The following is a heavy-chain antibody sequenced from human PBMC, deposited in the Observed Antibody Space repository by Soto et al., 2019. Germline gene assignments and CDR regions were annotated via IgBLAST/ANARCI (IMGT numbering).Heavy chain of an antibody. CDR1: GYTFIGYY. J-gene: IGHJ4*02. CDR2: INPNSGGT. V-gene: IGHV1-2*02. D-gene: IGHD4-4*01. Sequence: QVQLVQSGAEVKKPGASVKVSCKASGYTFIGYYMHWVRQAPGQGLEWMGWINPNSGGTNYAQNFQGSVTMTRDTSISTAYMELSRLRSDDTAVYYCARDTRLMTTVTSPYDYWGQGTLVTVSS. CDR3: ARDTRLMTTVTSPYDY.